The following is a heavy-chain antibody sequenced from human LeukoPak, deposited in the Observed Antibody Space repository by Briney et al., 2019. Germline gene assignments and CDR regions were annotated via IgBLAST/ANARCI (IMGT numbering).Heavy chain of an antibody. CDR1: GFTVSTNY. Sequence: GGSLRLSCAASGFTVSTNYMSWVRQAPGKGLEWVSLLYSSGSTYYTDSVKGRFTISRDSSKNTLYLQMNSLRAGDTAVYYCARDSGDYYYYGMDVWGQGTTVTVSS. J-gene: IGHJ6*02. CDR3: ARDSGDYYYYGMDV. CDR2: LYSSGST. V-gene: IGHV3-66*01. D-gene: IGHD3-10*01.